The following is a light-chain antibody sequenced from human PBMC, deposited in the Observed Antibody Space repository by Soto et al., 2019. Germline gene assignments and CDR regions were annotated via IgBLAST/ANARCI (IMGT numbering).Light chain of an antibody. CDR2: DNN. J-gene: IGLJ2*01. Sequence: QSVLTQPPSASAAPGQKVTISCSGSSSNIGNNYVSWYQQLPGTAPKLLIYDNNKRPSGIPDRFSGSKSGTSATLGITGLQTGDEADYYCGTCDSSLSAVVFGGGTKLTVL. CDR3: GTCDSSLSAVV. CDR1: SSNIGNNY. V-gene: IGLV1-51*01.